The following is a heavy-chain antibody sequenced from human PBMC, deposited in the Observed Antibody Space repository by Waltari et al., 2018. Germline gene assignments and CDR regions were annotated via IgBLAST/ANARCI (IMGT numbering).Heavy chain of an antibody. Sequence: QVQLQESGPGLVKPSQTLSLTCTVSGGSISSGGYYWSWIRQHPGKGLEWIGSIYHSGSTYYNPSLKSRVTISVDTSKNQFSLKLSSVTAADTAVYYCATIAAAAYFDYWGQGTLVTVSS. J-gene: IGHJ4*02. D-gene: IGHD6-13*01. CDR1: GGSISSGGYY. CDR2: IYHSGST. V-gene: IGHV4-31*03. CDR3: ATIAAAAYFDY.